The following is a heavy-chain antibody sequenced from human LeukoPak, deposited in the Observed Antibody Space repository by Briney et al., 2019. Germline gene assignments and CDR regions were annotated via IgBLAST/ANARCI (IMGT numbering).Heavy chain of an antibody. CDR1: GGSFSGYY. CDR3: ARVMQQQLGGPYYYYYYYMDV. Sequence: KPSETLSLTCAVYGGSFSGYYWSWIRQPPGKGLEWIREINHSGSTNYNPSLKSRVTISVDTSKNQFSLKLSSVTAADTAVYYCARVMQQQLGGPYYYYYYYMDVWGKGATVTVSS. CDR2: INHSGST. V-gene: IGHV4-34*01. J-gene: IGHJ6*03. D-gene: IGHD6-13*01.